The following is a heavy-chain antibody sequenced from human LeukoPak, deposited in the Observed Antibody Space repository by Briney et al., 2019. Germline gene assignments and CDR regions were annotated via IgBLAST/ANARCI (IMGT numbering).Heavy chain of an antibody. J-gene: IGHJ4*02. Sequence: GGSLRLSCAASGFTFSSYAMHWVRQAPGKGLEWVAVISYDGSNKYYADSVKGRFTISRDNSKNTLYLQMNSLRAEDTAVYYCARDGLLWLGENGYFDYWGQGTLVTVSS. V-gene: IGHV3-30-3*01. CDR1: GFTFSSYA. CDR3: ARDGLLWLGENGYFDY. CDR2: ISYDGSNK. D-gene: IGHD3-10*01.